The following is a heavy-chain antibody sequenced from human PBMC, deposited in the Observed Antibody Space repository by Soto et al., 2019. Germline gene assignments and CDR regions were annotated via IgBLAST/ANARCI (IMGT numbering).Heavy chain of an antibody. D-gene: IGHD2-8*01. Sequence: QVQLVQSGAEVKKPGASVKVSCKASGYTFTSFDINWVRQATGQGLEWMGWMNPNNNNTGYAQKFQGRVNMTRNTSISTAYMELSSLGSEDTAVYYCARGHHPYFNDYWGQGTLVTVSS. J-gene: IGHJ4*02. V-gene: IGHV1-8*01. CDR2: MNPNNNNT. CDR3: ARGHHPYFNDY. CDR1: GYTFTSFD.